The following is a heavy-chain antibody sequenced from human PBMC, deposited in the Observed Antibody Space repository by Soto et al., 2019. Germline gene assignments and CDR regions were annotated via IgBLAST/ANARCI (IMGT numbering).Heavy chain of an antibody. J-gene: IGHJ6*02. Sequence: SVKVSCKASGGTFSSYAISWVRQAPGQGLEWMGGIIPIFGTANYAQKFQGRVTITADESTSTAYMELSSLRSEDTAVYYCARPYYYGSGSYYRDYYYGMDVRGQGTTVTVSS. V-gene: IGHV1-69*13. CDR2: IIPIFGTA. CDR3: ARPYYYGSGSYYRDYYYGMDV. D-gene: IGHD3-10*01. CDR1: GGTFSSYA.